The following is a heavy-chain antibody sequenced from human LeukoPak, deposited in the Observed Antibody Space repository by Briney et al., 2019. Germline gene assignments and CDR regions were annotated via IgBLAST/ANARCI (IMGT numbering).Heavy chain of an antibody. CDR2: IYYSGST. D-gene: IGHD1-26*01. Sequence: PSETLSLTCTVSGGSISSYYWSWIRQPPGKGLEWIWYIYYSGSTNYNPSLKSRVTISVDTSKNQFSLKLSSVTAADTAVYYCARDPGIVGATAYFDYWGQGTLVTVSS. CDR1: GGSISSYY. V-gene: IGHV4-59*13. J-gene: IGHJ4*02. CDR3: ARDPGIVGATAYFDY.